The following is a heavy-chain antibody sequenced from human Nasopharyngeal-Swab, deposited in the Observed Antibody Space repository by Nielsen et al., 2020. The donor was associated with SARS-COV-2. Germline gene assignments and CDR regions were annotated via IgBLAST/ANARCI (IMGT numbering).Heavy chain of an antibody. CDR2: ISYDGSNK. CDR1: GFTFSSYG. Sequence: GESLKISCAASGFTFSSYGMHWVRQAPGKGLEWVAVISYDGSNKYYADSVKGRFTISRDNSKNTLYLQMNSLRAEDTAVYYCARDSAVAGRGRVPGYWGQGTLATVSS. V-gene: IGHV3-30*03. D-gene: IGHD6-19*01. CDR3: ARDSAVAGRGRVPGY. J-gene: IGHJ4*02.